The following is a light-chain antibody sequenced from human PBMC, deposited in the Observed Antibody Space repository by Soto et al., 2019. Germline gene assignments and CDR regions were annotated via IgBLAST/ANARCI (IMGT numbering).Light chain of an antibody. Sequence: SSELTQPPSVSVAPGQTARITCGGNNIRSKSVHWYQQKPGQAPVLVVYDDSDRPSGIPERFSGSNSGNTATLTISRVEAGDEADDYCQVWDSSSDHVVFGGGTKLTVL. CDR1: NIRSKS. J-gene: IGLJ2*01. V-gene: IGLV3-21*02. CDR2: DDS. CDR3: QVWDSSSDHVV.